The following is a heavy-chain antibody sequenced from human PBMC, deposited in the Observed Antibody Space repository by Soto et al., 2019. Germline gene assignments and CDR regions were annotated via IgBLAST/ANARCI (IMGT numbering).Heavy chain of an antibody. D-gene: IGHD3-9*01. CDR1: GFTFSSYG. V-gene: IGHV3-33*01. J-gene: IGHJ4*02. Sequence: PGGSLRLSCAASGFTFSSYGMHWVRQAPGKGLEWVAVIWYDGSNKYYADSVKGRFTISRDNSKNTLYLQMNSLRAEDTAVYYFARDRADILTGYPDYFDYWGQGTLVTVSS. CDR3: ARDRADILTGYPDYFDY. CDR2: IWYDGSNK.